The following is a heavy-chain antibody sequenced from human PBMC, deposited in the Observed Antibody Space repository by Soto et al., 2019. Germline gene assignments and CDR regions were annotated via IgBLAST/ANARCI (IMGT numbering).Heavy chain of an antibody. CDR1: RFTFSGYE. Sequence: GCLGLSCEASRFTFSGYEMNWVRQAPGKGLEWVSYISSSANTIFYADSVKGRFTISRDNAKNSLYLQMNSLRAEDTAIYYCARGYCSSSSCYWNFDDWGQGTLVTVSS. V-gene: IGHV3-48*03. CDR3: ARGYCSSSSCYWNFDD. CDR2: ISSSANTI. D-gene: IGHD2-2*01. J-gene: IGHJ4*02.